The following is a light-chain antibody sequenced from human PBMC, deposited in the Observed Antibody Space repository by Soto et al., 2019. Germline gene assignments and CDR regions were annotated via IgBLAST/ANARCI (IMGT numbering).Light chain of an antibody. CDR3: QQYGSSPALT. V-gene: IGKV3-20*01. Sequence: EIVLTQSPGTLSLSPGERATLSCRASQSVSSSYLAWYQQKSGQPPRLLIYGTSSRATGIPDRFSGSGSGTDFTLTISRLEPEDFAVYYCQQYGSSPALTVGGGTKVEIK. CDR2: GTS. J-gene: IGKJ4*01. CDR1: QSVSSSY.